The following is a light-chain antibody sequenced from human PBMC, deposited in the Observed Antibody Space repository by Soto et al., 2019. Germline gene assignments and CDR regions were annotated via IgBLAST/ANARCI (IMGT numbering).Light chain of an antibody. Sequence: DIQMTQSPSSLSASVGDRVTITCRASQSISSYLNWYQQKPGKAPKLLIYAASSLQSGVPSRFSGSGSGTDFTLTISSLQPEDFATYYCLQHNNYPWTFGQGTKVDIK. J-gene: IGKJ1*01. CDR3: LQHNNYPWT. V-gene: IGKV1-39*01. CDR1: QSISSY. CDR2: AAS.